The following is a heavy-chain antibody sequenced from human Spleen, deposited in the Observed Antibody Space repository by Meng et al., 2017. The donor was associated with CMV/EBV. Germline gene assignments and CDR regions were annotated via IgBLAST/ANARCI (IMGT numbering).Heavy chain of an antibody. Sequence: GESLKISCTASGFTFGDYTLSWVRQAPGKGLEWVGFIRRKAYGGTTEYAASVKGRFTISRDDSKSITYLQMNSLRAEDTAIYFCGKAIYCSRLSCSRGWFDPWGQGTLVTVSS. D-gene: IGHD2-2*01. CDR2: IRRKAYGGTT. CDR1: GFTFGDYT. CDR3: GKAIYCSRLSCSRGWFDP. J-gene: IGHJ5*02. V-gene: IGHV3-49*04.